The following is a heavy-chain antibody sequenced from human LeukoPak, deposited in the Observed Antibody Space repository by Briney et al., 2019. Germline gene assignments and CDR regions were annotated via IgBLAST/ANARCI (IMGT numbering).Heavy chain of an antibody. V-gene: IGHV3-23*01. Sequence: GGSLRPSSPVSALSVSSYAMSWARPAQGEGLEWVSAISGSGGSTFYADSVKGQFTISRDNSKNTLSLQMNSLRAEDTAVYFCAKGEEDFDYWGQGTLVTVSS. CDR2: ISGSGGST. J-gene: IGHJ4*02. D-gene: IGHD1-26*01. CDR3: AKGEEDFDY. CDR1: ALSVSSYA.